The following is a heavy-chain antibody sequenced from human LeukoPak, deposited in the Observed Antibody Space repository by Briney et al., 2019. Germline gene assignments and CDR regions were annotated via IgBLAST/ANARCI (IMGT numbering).Heavy chain of an antibody. D-gene: IGHD2-2*01. CDR1: GYTFTSYG. CDR2: ISAYNGNT. J-gene: IGHJ6*02. CDR3: ARYCSSTSCYHYYGMDV. Sequence: ASVKVSCKASGYTFTSYGISWVRQAPGQGLERMGWISAYNGNTNYAQKLQGRVTMTTDTSTSTAYMELRSLRSDDTAVYYCARYCSSTSCYHYYGMDVWGQGTTVTVSS. V-gene: IGHV1-18*01.